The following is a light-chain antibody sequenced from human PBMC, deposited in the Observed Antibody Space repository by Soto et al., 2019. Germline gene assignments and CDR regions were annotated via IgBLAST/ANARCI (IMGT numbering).Light chain of an antibody. V-gene: IGLV2-14*01. CDR3: CAFTSAGTWV. CDR1: SSDVGGYNS. CDR2: EVS. Sequence: QSALTQPASVSGSPGQSITVSCTGTSSDVGGYNSVSWYQQHPGKAPKLMIYEVSNRPSGVSNRFSGSKSGNMASLTISGLQAEDEADYYCCAFTSAGTWVFGGGTKLTVL. J-gene: IGLJ3*02.